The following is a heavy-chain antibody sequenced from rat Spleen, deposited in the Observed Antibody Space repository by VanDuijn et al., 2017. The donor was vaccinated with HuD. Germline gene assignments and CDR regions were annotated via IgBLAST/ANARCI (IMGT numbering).Heavy chain of an antibody. V-gene: IGHV1-43*01. CDR2: INTGSGGT. Sequence: QVQLQQSEAELAKPGSSVRISCKASGYTFTSYFITWIKQTTGQGLEYIGYINTGSGGTTYNEKFKGKATLTVDKSSSTAFMQLSSLTPDDSAVYYCARDFGYNLYGMDAWGQGASVTVSS. D-gene: IGHD1-9*01. CDR1: GYTFTSYF. CDR3: ARDFGYNLYGMDA. J-gene: IGHJ4*01.